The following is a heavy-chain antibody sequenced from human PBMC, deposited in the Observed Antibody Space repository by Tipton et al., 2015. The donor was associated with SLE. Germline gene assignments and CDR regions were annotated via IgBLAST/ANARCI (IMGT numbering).Heavy chain of an antibody. CDR1: GFTFGDYA. Sequence: SLRLSCTASGFTFGDYAMSWVRQAPGKGLEWVGFIRSKAYGGTTEYAASVKGRFTIPRDVSRSIAYLQMNSLKTEDTAVYYCTRDLGDYGYWGQGTLVTVSS. V-gene: IGHV3-49*04. J-gene: IGHJ4*02. CDR2: IRSKAYGGTT. D-gene: IGHD4-17*01. CDR3: TRDLGDYGY.